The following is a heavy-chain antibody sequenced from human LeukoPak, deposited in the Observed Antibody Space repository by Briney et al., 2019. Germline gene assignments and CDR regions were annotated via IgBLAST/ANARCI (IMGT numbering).Heavy chain of an antibody. Sequence: GGSLRLSCAASGFTFSTYSMHWLRQAPGKGLEWVANILYDGSHEFYADSVKGRFNISRDNYKNTLYLEITTLRNEDTAVYFCANECRWLDSWGQGTLVTVSS. D-gene: IGHD4-23*01. CDR1: GFTFSTYS. V-gene: IGHV3-30*04. CDR2: ILYDGSHE. J-gene: IGHJ4*02. CDR3: ANECRWLDS.